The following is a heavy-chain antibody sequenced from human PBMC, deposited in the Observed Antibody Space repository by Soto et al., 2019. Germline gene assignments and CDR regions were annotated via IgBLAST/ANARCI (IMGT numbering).Heavy chain of an antibody. CDR2: ISGSGGST. Sequence: EVQLLESGGGLVQPGGSLRLSCAASGFTFSSYAMSWVRQAPGKGLEWVSAISGSGGSTYYADSVKGRFTISRDNSKNQLNLQMNSLRAEDTAVYYCANDRYCSGGSCYPKLAYYYYYMDVWGKGTTVSVSS. V-gene: IGHV3-23*01. CDR1: GFTFSSYA. CDR3: ANDRYCSGGSCYPKLAYYYYYMDV. D-gene: IGHD2-15*01. J-gene: IGHJ6*03.